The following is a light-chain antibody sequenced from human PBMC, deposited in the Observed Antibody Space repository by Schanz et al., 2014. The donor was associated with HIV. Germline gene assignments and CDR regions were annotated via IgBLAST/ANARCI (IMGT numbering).Light chain of an antibody. J-gene: IGKJ4*01. CDR2: GAS. CDR3: QQRYSWPLT. Sequence: EMVMTQSPATLSASPGERATLSCRASQSIGSNLAWYQQKPGQAPRLLIYGASSRATGIPDRFSGSGSGTDFTLTISRLEPEDFAVYYCQQRYSWPLTFGGGTKLELK. CDR1: QSIGSN. V-gene: IGKV3D-15*01.